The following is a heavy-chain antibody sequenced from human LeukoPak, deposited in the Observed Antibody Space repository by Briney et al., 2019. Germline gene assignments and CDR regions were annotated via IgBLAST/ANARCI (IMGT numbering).Heavy chain of an antibody. CDR2: IIPILGIA. Sequence: ASVKVSCKASGGTFSSYAISWVRQAPGQGLEWMGRIIPILGIANYAQKFQGRVTITADKSTSTAYMELSSLRSEDTAVYYCARVGATLLNYYYGMDVWGQGIMVTVSS. J-gene: IGHJ6*02. CDR3: ARVGATLLNYYYGMDV. V-gene: IGHV1-69*04. CDR1: GGTFSSYA. D-gene: IGHD1-26*01.